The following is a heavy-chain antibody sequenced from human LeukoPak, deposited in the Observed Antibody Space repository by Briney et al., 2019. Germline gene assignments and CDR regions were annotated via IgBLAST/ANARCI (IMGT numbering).Heavy chain of an antibody. CDR2: IKSKTDGGTT. CDR3: TTVRITMVRGVVHE. Sequence: PGGSLRLSCAASGFTFSNAWMSWVRQAPGKGLEWVGRIKSKTDGGTTDYAAPVKGRFTISRDDSKNTRYPQMNSLKTEDTAVYYCTTVRITMVRGVVHEWGQGTLVTVSS. CDR1: GFTFSNAW. V-gene: IGHV3-15*01. J-gene: IGHJ4*02. D-gene: IGHD3-10*01.